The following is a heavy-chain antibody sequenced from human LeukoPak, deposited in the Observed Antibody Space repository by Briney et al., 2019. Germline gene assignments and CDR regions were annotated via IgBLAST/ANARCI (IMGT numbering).Heavy chain of an antibody. D-gene: IGHD4-17*01. CDR2: IIPILGIA. J-gene: IGHJ6*02. CDR1: GGTFSSYA. Sequence: EASVKVSCKASGGTFSSYAISWVRQARGQGLEWMGRIIPILGIANYAQKFQGRVTITADKSTSTAYMELSSLRSEDTAVYYCASDIATTVTTRFYYYYGMDVWGQGTTVTVSS. V-gene: IGHV1-69*04. CDR3: ASDIATTVTTRFYYYYGMDV.